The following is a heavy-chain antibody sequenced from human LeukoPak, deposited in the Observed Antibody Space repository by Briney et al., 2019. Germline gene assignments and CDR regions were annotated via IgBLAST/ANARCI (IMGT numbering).Heavy chain of an antibody. Sequence: PSETLSLTCTVSGGSISSYYWSWIRSPPGKGLEWIGYIYYSGSTNYNPSLKSRVTISVDTSKNQFSLKLSSVTAADTAVYYCARGQSGYDPYYYYYMDVWGKGTTVTVSS. V-gene: IGHV4-59*01. D-gene: IGHD5-12*01. J-gene: IGHJ6*03. CDR2: IYYSGST. CDR1: GGSISSYY. CDR3: ARGQSGYDPYYYYYMDV.